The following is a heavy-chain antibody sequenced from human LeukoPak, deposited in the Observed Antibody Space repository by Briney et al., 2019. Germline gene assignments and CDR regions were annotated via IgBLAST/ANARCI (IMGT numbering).Heavy chain of an antibody. V-gene: IGHV1-2*02. CDR3: ARMYCSGGSCYLDY. Sequence: ASVKVSCKASGYTFTGYYMHWGRQAPGQGLEWMGWINPNSGGTNYAQKFQGRVTMTRDTSISTAYMELSRLRSDDTAVYYCARMYCSGGSCYLDYWGQGTLVTVSS. D-gene: IGHD2-15*01. CDR2: INPNSGGT. CDR1: GYTFTGYY. J-gene: IGHJ4*02.